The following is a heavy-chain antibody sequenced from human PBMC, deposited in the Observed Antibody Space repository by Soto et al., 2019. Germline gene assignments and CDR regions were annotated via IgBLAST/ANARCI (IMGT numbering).Heavy chain of an antibody. CDR2: IIPIFGTT. CDR1: GGTFSSYA. CDR3: ARGGVGYGSGSRETDY. Sequence: QVQLVQSGAEVKKPGSSVKVSCKASGGTFSSYAISWVRQAPGQGLEWMGGIIPIFGTTNYAQKFQGRVTIAADESTSTADMELSSLRSEDTAVYYCARGGVGYGSGSRETDYWGQGTLVTVSS. V-gene: IGHV1-69*01. J-gene: IGHJ4*02. D-gene: IGHD3-10*01.